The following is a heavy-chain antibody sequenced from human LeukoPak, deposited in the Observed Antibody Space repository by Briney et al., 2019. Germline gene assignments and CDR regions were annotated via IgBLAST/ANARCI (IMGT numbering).Heavy chain of an antibody. V-gene: IGHV5-51*01. CDR1: GYSFTSYW. D-gene: IGHD2-2*01. CDR3: ARLFQVVPAAPGNWFDP. CDR2: LYPGADET. Sequence: GEYLKISCKGSGYSFTSYWLGWVRPMPGKGLEWMGLLYPGADETRFSPSFQAQVTSSADKSISPAYLQWSRLKAWDTAMYYCARLFQVVPAAPGNWFDPGGKGTLVTVSS. J-gene: IGHJ5*02.